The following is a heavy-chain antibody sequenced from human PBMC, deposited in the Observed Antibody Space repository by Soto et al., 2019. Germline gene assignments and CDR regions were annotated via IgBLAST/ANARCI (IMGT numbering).Heavy chain of an antibody. CDR1: GGSFSSYA. D-gene: IGHD6-13*01. CDR3: ARDLGGHKQQQLSHYYGMDV. J-gene: IGHJ6*02. Sequence: QVQLVQSGAEVKKPGSSVKVSCKASGGSFSSYAFTWVRQAPGQGLEWMAGIIPIFGTPNYAQKFQDRVTITADTSTSTAYMELSSLRDEDTAVYYCARDLGGHKQQQLSHYYGMDVWGQGTTFTVSS. CDR2: IIPIFGTP. V-gene: IGHV1-69*06.